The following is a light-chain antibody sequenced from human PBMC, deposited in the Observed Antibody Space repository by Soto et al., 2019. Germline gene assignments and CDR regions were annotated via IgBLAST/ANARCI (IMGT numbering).Light chain of an antibody. V-gene: IGKV4-1*01. CDR3: QQYYSPPPT. CDR1: QSVLYSSNNENY. Sequence: DIVMTQSPDSLAVSLGERATINCKSSQSVLYSSNNENYLAWYQQKPGQPPSLLIYWASTRESGVPDRFSGSGSGTDFTLTISSLQAEDVAVYYCQQYYSPPPTFGQGTKVEIK. J-gene: IGKJ1*01. CDR2: WAS.